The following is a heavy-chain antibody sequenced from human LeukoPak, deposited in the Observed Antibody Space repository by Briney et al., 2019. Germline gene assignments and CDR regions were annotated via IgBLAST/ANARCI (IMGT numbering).Heavy chain of an antibody. J-gene: IGHJ4*02. V-gene: IGHV3-30*02. D-gene: IGHD3-10*01. CDR3: AKDLRYYGSGSPYYFDY. CDR2: IRHDESNK. Sequence: GGSLRLSCAASGFTFSSYGMHWVRQAPGKGLEWVAFIRHDESNKYYADSVKGRFTISRDNSKNTLYLQMNSLRAEDTAVYYCAKDLRYYGSGSPYYFDYWGQGTLVTVSS. CDR1: GFTFSSYG.